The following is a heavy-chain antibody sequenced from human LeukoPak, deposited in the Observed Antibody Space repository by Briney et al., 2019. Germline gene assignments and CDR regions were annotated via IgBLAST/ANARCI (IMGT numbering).Heavy chain of an antibody. D-gene: IGHD3-22*01. V-gene: IGHV1-69*13. CDR3: ARSGSQYYDSSGYYYGYYMDV. Sequence: SVKVSCKASGGTFSSYAISWVRQAPGQGLEWMGGIIPIFGTANYAQKFQGRVTITADESTSTAYMELSSLRSEDTAVYYCARSGSQYYDSSGYYYGYYMDVWGKGTTVTVSS. CDR1: GGTFSSYA. J-gene: IGHJ6*03. CDR2: IIPIFGTA.